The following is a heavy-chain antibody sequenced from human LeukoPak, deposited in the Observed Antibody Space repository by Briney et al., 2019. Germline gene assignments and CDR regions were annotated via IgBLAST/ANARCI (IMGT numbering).Heavy chain of an antibody. J-gene: IGHJ4*02. CDR1: GFTFSSYA. V-gene: IGHV3-23*01. D-gene: IGHD4-17*01. CDR2: ISGSGGST. CDR3: AKIDYGDYVGYFDY. Sequence: SGGSLRLSCAASGFTFSSYAMSWVRQAPGKGLEWVSAISGSGGSTYYADSVKGRFTISRDNSKNTLYLQMNSLRAEDTAVYYCAKIDYGDYVGYFDYWGQGTLVTVSS.